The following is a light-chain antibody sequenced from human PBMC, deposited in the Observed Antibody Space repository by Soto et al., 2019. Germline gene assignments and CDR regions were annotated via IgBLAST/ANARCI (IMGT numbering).Light chain of an antibody. CDR3: TSYVGNDIWV. Sequence: QSALTQPPSASGSPGQSVTISCTGTSSDVGAYKYVSWYQQYPGKAPKLMIYEGTKRPSGVPDRFSGSKSGNTASLTVSGLQAEDEADYYGTSYVGNDIWVFGGGTKLTGL. CDR1: SSDVGAYKY. CDR2: EGT. J-gene: IGLJ3*02. V-gene: IGLV2-8*01.